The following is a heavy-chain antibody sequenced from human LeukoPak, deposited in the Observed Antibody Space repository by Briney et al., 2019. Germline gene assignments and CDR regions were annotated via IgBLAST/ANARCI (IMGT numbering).Heavy chain of an antibody. D-gene: IGHD5-18*01. V-gene: IGHV3-30*03. CDR2: ISYDAIHK. Sequence: GGSLRLSCAASGFTFSSYSMNWVRQAPGKGLEWVAVISYDAIHKYYADSVKGRFTISRDNSKNTLYLQINSLRAEDTAVYFCARGRRNTAMVYFLDYWGQGTLVTVSS. CDR3: ARGRRNTAMVYFLDY. J-gene: IGHJ4*02. CDR1: GFTFSSYS.